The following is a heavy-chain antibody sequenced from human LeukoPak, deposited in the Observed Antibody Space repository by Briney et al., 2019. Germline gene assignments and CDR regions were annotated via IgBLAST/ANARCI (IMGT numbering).Heavy chain of an antibody. Sequence: GGSLRLSCAASGFISDDYAMHWVRQAPGKGLEWVSVISWNSGSIGYVDSVKGRFTISRDNAKKSLYLQMNSLRPEDTALYYCAKDGKWLPDYWGQGTLVTVSS. J-gene: IGHJ4*02. D-gene: IGHD5-12*01. CDR1: GFISDDYA. V-gene: IGHV3-9*02. CDR2: ISWNSGSI. CDR3: AKDGKWLPDY.